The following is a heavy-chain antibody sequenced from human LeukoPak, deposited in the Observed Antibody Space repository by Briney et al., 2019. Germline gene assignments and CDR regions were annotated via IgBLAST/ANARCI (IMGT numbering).Heavy chain of an antibody. CDR2: ISYDGSNK. Sequence: PGESLRLSCAASGFTFSSYGMHWVRQAPGKGLEWVAVISYDGSNKYYADSVKGRFTISRDNSKNTLYLQMNSLRAEDTAVYYCAKGSYGDYEALDYWGQGTLVTVSS. CDR1: GFTFSSYG. CDR3: AKGSYGDYEALDY. J-gene: IGHJ4*02. V-gene: IGHV3-30*18. D-gene: IGHD4-17*01.